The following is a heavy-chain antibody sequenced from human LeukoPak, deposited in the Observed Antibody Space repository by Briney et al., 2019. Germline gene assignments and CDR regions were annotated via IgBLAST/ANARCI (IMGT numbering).Heavy chain of an antibody. CDR2: IWYDGSNK. V-gene: IGHV3-33*01. Sequence: PGRSLRLSCAASGFTFSSYGMHWVRQAPGKGLEWVAVIWYDGSNKYYADSVKGRFTISRDNSKNTLYLQMNSLRAEDTAVYYCARDRRGYDYLIWDYWGQGTLVTVSS. J-gene: IGHJ4*02. D-gene: IGHD5-12*01. CDR1: GFTFSSYG. CDR3: ARDRRGYDYLIWDY.